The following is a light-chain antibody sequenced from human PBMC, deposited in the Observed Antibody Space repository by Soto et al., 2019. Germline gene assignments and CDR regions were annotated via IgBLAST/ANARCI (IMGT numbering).Light chain of an antibody. Sequence: DIQMTQSPSSVSASVGDRVTITCRASQGISSLLAWYQQKPGKAPKLLTHTASSLQGGVPSRFSGSGARTDFTLTISSLQPEDFATCYGQQANSFPLTFGGGTKVEIK. J-gene: IGKJ4*01. CDR1: QGISSL. CDR3: QQANSFPLT. V-gene: IGKV1-12*01. CDR2: TAS.